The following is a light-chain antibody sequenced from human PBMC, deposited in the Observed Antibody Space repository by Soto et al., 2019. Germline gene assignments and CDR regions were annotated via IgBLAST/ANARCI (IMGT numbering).Light chain of an antibody. Sequence: QSVLTQPASVSGSPGQSITISCTGTSSDVGGYNFVSWFQQHPDKAPKLIISEVTNRPSGVSDRFSGSKSGNTASLTISGLQAEDEADYYCSSYSGRSTDVFGTGTKLTVL. CDR2: EVT. V-gene: IGLV2-14*01. J-gene: IGLJ1*01. CDR1: SSDVGGYNF. CDR3: SSYSGRSTDV.